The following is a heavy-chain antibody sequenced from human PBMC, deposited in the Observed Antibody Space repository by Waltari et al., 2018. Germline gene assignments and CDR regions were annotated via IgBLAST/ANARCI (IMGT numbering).Heavy chain of an antibody. J-gene: IGHJ5*02. D-gene: IGHD1-26*01. CDR1: GGSINNYF. Sequence: QVHLQESGQGLVKPSETLSLTCTVSGGSINNYFWSWIRQSPGKGLEWIGYISYGGTNNYNPSLKSRVTISVDTSKKQFYLKLNSVTAADTAVYYCARIQRGTYFPFDLWGQGTLVSVSS. V-gene: IGHV4-59*01. CDR3: ARIQRGTYFPFDL. CDR2: ISYGGTN.